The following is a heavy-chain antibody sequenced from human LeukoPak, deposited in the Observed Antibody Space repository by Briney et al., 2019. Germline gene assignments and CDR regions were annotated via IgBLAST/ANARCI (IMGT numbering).Heavy chain of an antibody. J-gene: IGHJ4*02. CDR1: GASISSTSYY. CDR3: ARRGSGWYYFDY. V-gene: IGHV4-39*01. Sequence: SETLSLTCTVSGASISSTSYYWGWIRQPPGKGLEWIGSTYYRGTTYYNPSLKSRVTISVDTSKNQFSLQLSSVTAADTAVYYCARRGSGWYYFDYWGQGTLVTVSS. CDR2: TYYRGTT. D-gene: IGHD6-19*01.